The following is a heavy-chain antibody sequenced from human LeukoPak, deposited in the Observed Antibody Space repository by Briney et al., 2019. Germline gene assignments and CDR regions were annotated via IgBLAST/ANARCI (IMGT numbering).Heavy chain of an antibody. D-gene: IGHD3-10*01. CDR1: GFNFNNYW. J-gene: IGHJ3*02. Sequence: GGSLRLSCAASGFNFNNYWMSWVRQAPGKGLEWVANIKQDGSEKYYVDSVKGRFTISRDNAKNSLYLQMNSLRAEDTAVYYCARDTSWFGEPRDAFDIWGQGTMVTVSS. V-gene: IGHV3-7*01. CDR2: IKQDGSEK. CDR3: ARDTSWFGEPRDAFDI.